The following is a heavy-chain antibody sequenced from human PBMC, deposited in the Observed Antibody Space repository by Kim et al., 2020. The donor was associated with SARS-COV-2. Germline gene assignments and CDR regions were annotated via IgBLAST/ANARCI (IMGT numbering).Heavy chain of an antibody. CDR1: GFSFRNYA. CDR3: VKVWFGEKTQDY. D-gene: IGHD3-10*01. CDR2: INDRGDET. Sequence: GGSLRLSCAVSGFSFRNYAMSWVRQAPGKGLEYVSSINDRGDETFYADSVRGRFTISRDDSKLYLQMGSLRVDDTAVYYCVKVWFGEKTQDYWGQGTLVTVSS. V-gene: IGHV3-23*01. J-gene: IGHJ4*02.